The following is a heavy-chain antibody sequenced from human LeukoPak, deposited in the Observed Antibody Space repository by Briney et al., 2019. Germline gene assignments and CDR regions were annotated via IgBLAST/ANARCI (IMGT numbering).Heavy chain of an antibody. CDR1: GGSISSGDYY. J-gene: IGHJ3*02. Sequence: SETLSLTCTVSGGSISSGDYYWSWIRQPPGKGLEWIGYIYYSGSTYYNPSLKSRVTISVDTSKNQFSLKLSSVTAADTAVYYCASFTVTTVLGAFDIWGQGTMVTVSS. CDR3: ASFTVTTVLGAFDI. D-gene: IGHD4-17*01. CDR2: IYYSGST. V-gene: IGHV4-30-4*01.